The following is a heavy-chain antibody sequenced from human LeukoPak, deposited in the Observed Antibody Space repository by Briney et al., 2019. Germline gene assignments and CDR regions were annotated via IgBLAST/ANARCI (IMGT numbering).Heavy chain of an antibody. CDR3: ARTLRDLAYYYYYMDV. CDR1: GFTFSSYW. CDR2: IRYDGSNK. J-gene: IGHJ6*03. D-gene: IGHD4-17*01. V-gene: IGHV3-30*02. Sequence: PGGSLRLSCAASGFTFSSYWMHWVRQAPGKGLEWVAFIRYDGSNKYYADSVKGRFTISRDNSKNTLYLQMNSLRAEDTAVYYCARTLRDLAYYYYYMDVWGKGTTVTVSS.